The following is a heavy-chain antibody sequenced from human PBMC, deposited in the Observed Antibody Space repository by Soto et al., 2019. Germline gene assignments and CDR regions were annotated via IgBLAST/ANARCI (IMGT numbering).Heavy chain of an antibody. J-gene: IGHJ4*02. CDR3: ARAIAGRVSSAWTWLDL. CDR1: GFTFSNYA. CDR2: IPNDGSDQ. V-gene: IGHV3-30*09. D-gene: IGHD3-16*01. Sequence: QVQLVESGGGVVQPGRSLRLSCAASGFTFSNYAMHWVRQAPGKGLEWVAAIPNDGSDQHYADSVKGRFAISRDNSENTLSLQMNGLRAEGAAVYYCARAIAGRVSSAWTWLDLWGQGTLVTVSS.